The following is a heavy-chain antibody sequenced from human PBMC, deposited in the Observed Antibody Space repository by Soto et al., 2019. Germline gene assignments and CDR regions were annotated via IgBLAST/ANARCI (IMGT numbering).Heavy chain of an antibody. CDR1: GFTFSRFA. CDR3: GKGKECTTTYRSLDA. V-gene: IGHV3-23*01. CDR2: FSGPGGGT. D-gene: IGHD2-8*01. Sequence: GGSMRLSCEASGFTFSRFALSGVRQAPGKGLEWVSTFSGPGGGTYYADSVKGHFTISRDNFKSSLYLQMSNLRAEDTGIYYFGKGKECTTTYRSLDAWGQGALVTASS. J-gene: IGHJ5*02.